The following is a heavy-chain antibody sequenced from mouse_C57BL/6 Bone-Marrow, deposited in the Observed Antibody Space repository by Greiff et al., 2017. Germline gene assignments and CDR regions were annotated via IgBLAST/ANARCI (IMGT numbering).Heavy chain of an antibody. D-gene: IGHD3-2*02. CDR2: IYPGSGST. V-gene: IGHV1-55*01. Sequence: QVQLKQPGAELVKPGASVKMSCKASGYTFTSYWITWVKQRPGQGLEWIGDIYPGSGSTNYNEKFKSKATLTVDTSSSTAYMQLSSLTSEDSAVYYCARYRTAQATVAYWGQGTLVTVSA. CDR3: ARYRTAQATVAY. CDR1: GYTFTSYW. J-gene: IGHJ3*01.